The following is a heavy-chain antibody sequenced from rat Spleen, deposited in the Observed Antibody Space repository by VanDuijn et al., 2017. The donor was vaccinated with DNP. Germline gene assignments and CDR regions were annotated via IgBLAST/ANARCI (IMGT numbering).Heavy chain of an antibody. CDR3: ARPDY. CDR2: ISYDGSST. CDR1: GATFSDYN. J-gene: IGHJ2*01. Sequence: EVQLVESGGGLVQPGRSLKLSCAASGATFSDYNMAWVRQAPKKGLEWVATISYDGSSTYYRDSVKGRFTISRDNAKSTLYLQMDSLRSEDTATYYCARPDYWGQGVMVTVSS. V-gene: IGHV5-7*01.